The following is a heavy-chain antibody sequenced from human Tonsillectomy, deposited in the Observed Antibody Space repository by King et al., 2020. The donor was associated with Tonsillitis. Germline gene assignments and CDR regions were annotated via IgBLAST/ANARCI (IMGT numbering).Heavy chain of an antibody. CDR2: MRPDGRNK. D-gene: IGHD1-7*01. Sequence: VQLVESGGGVVQPGGSLRLSCAASGLIFSNYGTHWVRQAPGKGLEWVAFMRPDGRNKYYTDSVKGRFTISRDNSKNTLYLEMNSLRPEDTAVYYCAKDLSGTGGMDVWGQGTTVTVSS. J-gene: IGHJ6*02. CDR3: AKDLSGTGGMDV. V-gene: IGHV3-30*02. CDR1: GLIFSNYG.